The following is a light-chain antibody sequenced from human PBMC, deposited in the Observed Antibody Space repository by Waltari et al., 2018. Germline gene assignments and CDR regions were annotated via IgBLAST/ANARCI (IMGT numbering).Light chain of an antibody. V-gene: IGKV1-39*01. CDR3: HQSYKAPQT. CDR2: AAS. CDR1: QSISTA. Sequence: DIQMTQSPSSLSASVGDRVTITCRASQSISTALSLYLQKTGKAPKLLSYAASLLQDGVPSRFRGSGSGTDFTLTISNLQPEDFATYFCHQSYKAPQTFGGGTRLEIK. J-gene: IGKJ4*01.